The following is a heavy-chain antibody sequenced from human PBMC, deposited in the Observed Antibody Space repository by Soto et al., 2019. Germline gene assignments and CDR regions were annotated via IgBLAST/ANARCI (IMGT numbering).Heavy chain of an antibody. Sequence: ASVKVSCKTSGYTFTTYGIHWVRQAPGQGLEWMGWISGYNGNTNYAQKFQDRVTMTTDTSRSIGHMELRSPTFEDTAVYYCARGAHGSGYGLYWG. V-gene: IGHV1-18*01. CDR3: ARGAHGSGYGLY. D-gene: IGHD3-3*01. CDR1: GYTFTTYG. J-gene: IGHJ4*01. CDR2: ISGYNGNT.